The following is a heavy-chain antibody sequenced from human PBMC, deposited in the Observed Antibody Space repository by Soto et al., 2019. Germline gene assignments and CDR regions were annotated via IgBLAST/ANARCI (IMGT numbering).Heavy chain of an antibody. CDR2: IYYSGST. Sequence: SETLSLTCTVSGGSISSGGYYWSWIRQHPGKGLEWIGYIYYSGSTYYNPSLKSRVTISVDTSKNQFSLKLSSVTAADTAVYYCARDLPYIWGSYRSNWFDPWGQGTLVTVSS. J-gene: IGHJ5*02. CDR3: ARDLPYIWGSYRSNWFDP. V-gene: IGHV4-31*03. CDR1: GGSISSGGYY. D-gene: IGHD3-16*02.